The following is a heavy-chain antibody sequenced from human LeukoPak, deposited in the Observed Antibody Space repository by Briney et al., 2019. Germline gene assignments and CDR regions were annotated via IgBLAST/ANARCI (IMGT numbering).Heavy chain of an antibody. D-gene: IGHD2-15*01. V-gene: IGHV1-18*01. CDR2: ISAYNGNT. J-gene: IGHJ4*02. CDR1: GYTFTSYG. Sequence: ASVKVSCRASGYTFTSYGISWVRQAPGQGLEWMGWISAYNGNTNYAQKLQGRVTMTTDTSTSTAYMELRSLRSDDTAVYYCGRDISGGGYCSGGSCDDPDYWGQGALVTVSS. CDR3: GRDISGGGYCSGGSCDDPDY.